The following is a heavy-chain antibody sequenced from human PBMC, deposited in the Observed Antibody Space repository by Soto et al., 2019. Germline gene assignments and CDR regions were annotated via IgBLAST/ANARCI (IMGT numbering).Heavy chain of an antibody. V-gene: IGHV1-69*13. Sequence: SVKVSCKASGGTFISYAISWVRQAPGQGLEWMGGIIPIFGTANYAQKFQGRVTITADESTSTAYMELSSLRSEDTAVYYCARGSIAARPPDYWGQGTLVTSPQ. CDR3: ARGSIAARPPDY. D-gene: IGHD6-6*01. CDR1: GGTFISYA. J-gene: IGHJ4*02. CDR2: IIPIFGTA.